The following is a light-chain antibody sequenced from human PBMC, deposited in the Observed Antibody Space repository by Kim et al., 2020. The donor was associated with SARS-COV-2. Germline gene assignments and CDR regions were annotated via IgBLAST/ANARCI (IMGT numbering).Light chain of an antibody. CDR1: QDIANS. CDR3: QEYNSAPWT. Sequence: ASIGDRVTSTCRESQDIANSLAWYQHKPGKVPQVLIYAASTLKSGVPTRFSGSGSGTEFTLTIGSLQTEDVATYYCQEYNSAPWTFGPGTKVDIK. V-gene: IGKV1-27*01. CDR2: AAS. J-gene: IGKJ1*01.